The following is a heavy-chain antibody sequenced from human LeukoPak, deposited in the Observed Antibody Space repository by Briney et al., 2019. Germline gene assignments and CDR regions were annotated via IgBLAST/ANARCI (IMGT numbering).Heavy chain of an antibody. D-gene: IGHD5-24*01. CDR1: GFSFTGYF. CDR3: ARVGDGLNDAFDI. J-gene: IGHJ3*02. Sequence: ASVTVSCKASGFSFTGYFINWVRQAPGQGLEWMGRINPNSGGTNYAQKFQGRVTITRDTSNSTAYMELSRLRSDDTAVYYCARVGDGLNDAFDIWGQGTMVTVSS. CDR2: INPNSGGT. V-gene: IGHV1-2*06.